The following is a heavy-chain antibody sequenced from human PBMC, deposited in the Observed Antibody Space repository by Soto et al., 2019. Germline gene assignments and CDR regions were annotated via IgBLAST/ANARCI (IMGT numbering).Heavy chain of an antibody. CDR1: GDTFNFYA. CDR3: ASSYGSLYRAFDY. J-gene: IGHJ4*02. CDR2: VNPIVSMS. V-gene: IGHV1-69*02. D-gene: IGHD3-10*01. Sequence: QVQLVQSGAEVKRPGSSVKVSCKASGDTFNFYAINWVRQAPGLGLEWLGRVNPIVSMSNYAQKFQGRVTMTAGKSTSTVYMELSSMISDDTAIYYCASSYGSLYRAFDYWGQGALVTVSS.